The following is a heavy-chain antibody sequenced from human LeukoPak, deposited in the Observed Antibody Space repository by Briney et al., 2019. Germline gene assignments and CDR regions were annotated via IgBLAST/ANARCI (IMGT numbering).Heavy chain of an antibody. Sequence: PGGSLRLSCAASGFTVSSSYMNWVRQAPGKGLEWVSLIYTVGSTYYTNSVKGSLTIFSDNSNNTLYLQMNSLRAEDTAVYYCARELDDWGQGTLVTVSS. D-gene: IGHD6-6*01. V-gene: IGHV3-66*01. CDR3: ARELDD. CDR1: GFTVSSSY. J-gene: IGHJ4*02. CDR2: IYTVGST.